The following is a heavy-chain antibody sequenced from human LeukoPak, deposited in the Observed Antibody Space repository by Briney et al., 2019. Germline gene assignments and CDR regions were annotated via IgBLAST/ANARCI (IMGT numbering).Heavy chain of an antibody. CDR2: SYSSGST. CDR1: GGSISSGPYY. V-gene: IGHV4-61*02. Sequence: SETLSLTCTVSGGSISSGPYYWTWIRQPPGKVREWIGRSYSSGSTNYNPSLKSRVTISVDTSKNQFSLKLSSVTAADTAVYYCAREGLNMVRGIIPKEAWGWFDPWGQGTLVTVSS. J-gene: IGHJ5*02. D-gene: IGHD3-10*01. CDR3: AREGLNMVRGIIPKEAWGWFDP.